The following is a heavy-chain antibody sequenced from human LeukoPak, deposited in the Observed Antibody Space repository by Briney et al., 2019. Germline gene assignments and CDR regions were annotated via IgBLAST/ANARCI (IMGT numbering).Heavy chain of an antibody. CDR2: ISGSDGSGSGGST. V-gene: IGHV3-23*01. D-gene: IGHD6-13*01. Sequence: PGGSLRLSCAASGXTLSSYAMSWVRQAPGKGLEWVSAISGSDGSGSGGSTYYADSVKGRFTISRDNSKNMLYLRMNSLRAEDTAVYFCAKDHVLAAAGVLDHWGQGTLVTVSS. CDR1: GXTLSSYA. J-gene: IGHJ4*02. CDR3: AKDHVLAAAGVLDH.